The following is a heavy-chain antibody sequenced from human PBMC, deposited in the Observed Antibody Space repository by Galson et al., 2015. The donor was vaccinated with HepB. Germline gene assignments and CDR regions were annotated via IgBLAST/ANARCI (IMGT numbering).Heavy chain of an antibody. CDR1: GFTFSSYG. D-gene: IGHD6-19*01. J-gene: IGHJ4*02. CDR2: ISYDGSNK. CDR3: AKEGVAVAGNPFDY. V-gene: IGHV3-30*18. Sequence: SLRLSCAASGFTFSSYGMHWVRQAPGKGLEWVAVISYDGSNKYYADSVKGRFTISRDNSKNTLYLQMNSLRAEDTAVYYCAKEGVAVAGNPFDYWGQGTLVTVSS.